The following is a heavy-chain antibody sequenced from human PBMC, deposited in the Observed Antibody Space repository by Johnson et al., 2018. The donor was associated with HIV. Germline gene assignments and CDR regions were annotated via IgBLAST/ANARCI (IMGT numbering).Heavy chain of an antibody. CDR2: MSFDGNNR. V-gene: IGHV3-30-3*01. D-gene: IGHD2-21*02. CDR3: AKDRVVGRFGGGDCPDVFDI. CDR1: GFTVSSNP. Sequence: QVQLVESGGGLIQPGGSLRLSCAASGFTVSSNPMHWVRQAPGKGLEWVAVMSFDGNNRYYADSVKGRFTISRDNSKNTLYLQMNSLRGEDTAVYYGAKDRVVGRFGGGDCPDVFDIWGQVTIVTVSS. J-gene: IGHJ3*02.